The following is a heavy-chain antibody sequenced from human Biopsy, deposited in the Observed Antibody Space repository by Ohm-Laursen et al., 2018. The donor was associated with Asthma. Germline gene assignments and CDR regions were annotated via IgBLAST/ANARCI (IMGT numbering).Heavy chain of an antibody. J-gene: IGHJ6*02. CDR3: ARAVDYSHYYGIDV. D-gene: IGHD3-10*01. V-gene: IGHV1-18*01. CDR2: ISVYNGNT. Sequence: ASSVKVSCKTSGYTFNSADITWVRQAPGQGLEWMGWISVYNGNTKVAQKLQDRVTMITDTSTSTAYMELRSLRSDDTAAYFCARAVDYSHYYGIDVWGQGTTVTVS. CDR1: GYTFNSAD.